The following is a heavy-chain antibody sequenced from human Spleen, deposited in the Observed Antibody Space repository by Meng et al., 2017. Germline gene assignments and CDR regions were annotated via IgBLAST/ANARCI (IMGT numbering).Heavy chain of an antibody. Sequence: VPLQASGPGLVKPSGTLSLTCAVSGGSISSTNWWSWVRQPPGKGLEWIGEIYHSGNTTYNPSLQSRVTISVDKSKNQFSLKLSSVTAADSAVYYCARGPTTMAHDFDYWGQGTLVTVSS. D-gene: IGHD4-11*01. CDR3: ARGPTTMAHDFDY. CDR2: IYHSGNT. J-gene: IGHJ4*02. V-gene: IGHV4-4*02. CDR1: GGSISSTNW.